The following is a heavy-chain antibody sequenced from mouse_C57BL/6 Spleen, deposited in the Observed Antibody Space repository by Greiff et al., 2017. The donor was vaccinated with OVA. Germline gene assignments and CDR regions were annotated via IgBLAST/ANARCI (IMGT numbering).Heavy chain of an antibody. V-gene: IGHV5-17*01. CDR1: GFTFSDYG. CDR2: ISSGSSTI. Sequence: EVQLVESGGGLVKPGGSLKLSCAASGFTFSDYGMHWVRQAPEKGLEWVAYISSGSSTIYYADTVKGRFTISRDNAKNTLFLQMTSLRSEDTAMYYCARTAYGGGFAYWGQGTLVTVSA. CDR3: ARTAYGGGFAY. D-gene: IGHD1-1*01. J-gene: IGHJ3*01.